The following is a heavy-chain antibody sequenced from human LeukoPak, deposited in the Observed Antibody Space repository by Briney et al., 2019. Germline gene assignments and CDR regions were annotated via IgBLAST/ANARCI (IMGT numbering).Heavy chain of an antibody. V-gene: IGHV4-34*01. D-gene: IGHD3-3*01. Sequence: PSETLSLTCAVYGGSFSGYYWSWIRQPPGKGLEWIGEINHSGSTNYNPSLKSRVTISVDTSKNQFSLKLSSVTAADTAVYYCARGLIKNYDFWSGSYYSDYWGQGTLVTVSS. CDR1: GGSFSGYY. CDR3: ARGLIKNYDFWSGSYYSDY. J-gene: IGHJ4*02. CDR2: INHSGST.